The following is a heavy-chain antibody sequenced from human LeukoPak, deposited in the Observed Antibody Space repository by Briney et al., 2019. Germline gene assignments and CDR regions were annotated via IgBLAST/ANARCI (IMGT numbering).Heavy chain of an antibody. CDR3: ARVDAALDY. J-gene: IGHJ4*02. D-gene: IGHD6-6*01. V-gene: IGHV3-21*01. Sequence: GGSLRLSCAASRFTFSNYSMNWVRQAPGKGLEWVSSISRGSGHIYYADSVKGRFTISRDNARNSLYLQMNSLRAEDTAIDYCARVDAALDYWGQGTLVTVSS. CDR2: ISRGSGHI. CDR1: RFTFSNYS.